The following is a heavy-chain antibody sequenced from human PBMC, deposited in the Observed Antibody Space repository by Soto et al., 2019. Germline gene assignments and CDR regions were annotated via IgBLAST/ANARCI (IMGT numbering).Heavy chain of an antibody. CDR1: GFTFDDYA. CDR2: INWNGRST. J-gene: IGHJ4*02. Sequence: EVQLVESGGGVVRPGGYLRLSCAASGFTFDDYAMSWVRQAPGKGLEWVAGINWNGRSTTYADSLKGRFTISRDNAENSLHLQINSLRAEDTALYFCARCSSTSCYIMASFDYWGQGTLVTVSS. CDR3: ARCSSTSCYIMASFDY. D-gene: IGHD2-2*02. V-gene: IGHV3-20*04.